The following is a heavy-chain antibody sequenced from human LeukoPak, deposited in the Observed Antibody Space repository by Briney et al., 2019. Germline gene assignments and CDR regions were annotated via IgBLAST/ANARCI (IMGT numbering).Heavy chain of an antibody. CDR2: ITGSGHTT. J-gene: IGHJ4*02. CDR3: ITSWPFDY. Sequence: GGSLRLSCASSGFTFTNYAMGWVRQAPGKGLEWLSGITGSGHTTFYAESVKGRFTISRDNSKNTLYLQMNSLRAEDTAVYYCITSWPFDYWGQGTLVTVSS. V-gene: IGHV3-23*01. CDR1: GFTFTNYA. D-gene: IGHD2-2*01.